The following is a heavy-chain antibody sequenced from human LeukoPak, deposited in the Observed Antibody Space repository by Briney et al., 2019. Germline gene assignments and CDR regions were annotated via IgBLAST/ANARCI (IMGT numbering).Heavy chain of an antibody. V-gene: IGHV3-23*01. CDR3: AKGGVAGTPRDAFDI. CDR1: GFTFTSYA. J-gene: IGHJ3*02. D-gene: IGHD6-19*01. CDR2: ISGSGGST. Sequence: GGSLRHSCAASGFTFTSYAMSWVRQAPGKGLEWVSAISGSGGSTYYADSVKGRFTISRDNSKNTLYLQMNSLRAEDTAVYYCAKGGVAGTPRDAFDIWGQGTMVTVSS.